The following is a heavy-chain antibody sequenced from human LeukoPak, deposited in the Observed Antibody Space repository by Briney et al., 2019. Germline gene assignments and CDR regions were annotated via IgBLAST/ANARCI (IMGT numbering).Heavy chain of an antibody. Sequence: GASVKVSCKASGYTFTSYYMHWVRQAPGQGLEWMGWINAGNGNTKYSQEFQGRVTITRDTSASTAYMELSSLRSEDMAVYYCARESPGKNDGILTGYAYYFDYWGQGTLVTVSS. J-gene: IGHJ4*02. V-gene: IGHV1-3*03. CDR2: INAGNGNT. D-gene: IGHD3-9*01. CDR3: ARESPGKNDGILTGYAYYFDY. CDR1: GYTFTSYY.